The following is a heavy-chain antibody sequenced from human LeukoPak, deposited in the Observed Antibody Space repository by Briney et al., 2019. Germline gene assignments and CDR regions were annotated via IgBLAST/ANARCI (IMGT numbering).Heavy chain of an antibody. D-gene: IGHD1-1*01. Sequence: GRSLRLSCAASGFSFSSYWMHWVRQAPGKGLVWVSRINGDGSSTRYADSVKGRFTISRDNAKNTLYLQMNSLRAEDTAVYYCARGGLNALEAFDIWGQGTLVTVCS. CDR3: ARGGLNALEAFDI. CDR1: GFSFSSYW. V-gene: IGHV3-74*01. J-gene: IGHJ3*02. CDR2: INGDGSST.